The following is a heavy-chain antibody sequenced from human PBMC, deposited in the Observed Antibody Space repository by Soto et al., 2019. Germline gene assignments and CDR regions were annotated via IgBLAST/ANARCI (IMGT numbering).Heavy chain of an antibody. D-gene: IGHD2-15*01. J-gene: IGHJ6*02. CDR3: ARAGAAPYYYYGMDV. Sequence: QVQLVQSGAEVRKPGASGKVSCKASGYTFTTSGISWLRQATGQGLEWMGWISTYNGDTNDAPKFQDRVTMTIDRSTSTAYMELRSLRSDDAAVYYCARAGAAPYYYYGMDVWGQGTRVTVSS. CDR1: GYTFTTSG. V-gene: IGHV1-18*01. CDR2: ISTYNGDT.